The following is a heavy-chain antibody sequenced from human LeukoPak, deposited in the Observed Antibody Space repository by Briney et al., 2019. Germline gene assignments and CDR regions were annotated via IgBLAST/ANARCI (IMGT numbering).Heavy chain of an antibody. CDR1: GYTFSSYG. D-gene: IGHD1-26*01. V-gene: IGHV1-18*01. CDR2: ISAYNGNT. J-gene: IGHJ4*02. CDR3: ARDWSYSLDY. Sequence: ASVKVSCKASGYTFSSYGFSWVWQAPGQGLAWMGWISAYNGNTNFAQRLQGRVTMTTDTSTSSAYMELRSLRSDDTAVYYCARDWSYSLDYWGQGTLVTVSS.